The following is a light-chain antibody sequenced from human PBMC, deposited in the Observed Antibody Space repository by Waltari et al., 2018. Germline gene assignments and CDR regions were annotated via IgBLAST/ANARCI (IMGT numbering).Light chain of an antibody. J-gene: IGLJ1*01. V-gene: IGLV2-14*01. CDR3: ISYTPSSAPGV. CDR2: EVS. Sequence: QSALTQPASVSGSPGQSITISCSGTDSDVGAYDFVSWYQQHPGKAPHLILYEVSNRPAGISMPFSSSKSGHTAPLTISGLQAEDEADYYCISYTPSSAPGVFGTGTRVTVL. CDR1: DSDVGAYDF.